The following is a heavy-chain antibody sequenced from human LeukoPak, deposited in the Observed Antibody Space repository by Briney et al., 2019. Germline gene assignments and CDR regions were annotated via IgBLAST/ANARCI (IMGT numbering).Heavy chain of an antibody. CDR3: ARHVRGYSYGKIDY. V-gene: IGHV4-39*01. D-gene: IGHD5-18*01. CDR2: IYYSEST. Sequence: SETLSLTCTVSGGSISSSSYDWGWIRQTPGKGLEWIGSIYYSESTYYNPSLKRPVPISVDTSKNQFCLKRSSVTAADTAVYYCARHVRGYSYGKIDYWGQGTLVTVSS. CDR1: GGSISSSSYD. J-gene: IGHJ4*02.